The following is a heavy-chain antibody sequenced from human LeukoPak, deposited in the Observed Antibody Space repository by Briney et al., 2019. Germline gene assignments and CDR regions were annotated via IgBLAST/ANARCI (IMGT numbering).Heavy chain of an antibody. CDR3: ATXLPYCSGTSCYXXLYI. CDR1: GFTFSYAW. J-gene: IGHJ3*02. D-gene: IGHD2-2*01. CDR2: IGSKTDGGTT. V-gene: IGHV3-15*04. Sequence: PGGSLRLSCAVSGFTFSYAWMNWVRQAPGKGLEWVGRIGSKTDGGTTEYGAPVKGRFTISRDDSKDMLFLQMNSLKTEDTAVYYCATXLPYCSGTSCYXXLYIWGQGXXVTVSS.